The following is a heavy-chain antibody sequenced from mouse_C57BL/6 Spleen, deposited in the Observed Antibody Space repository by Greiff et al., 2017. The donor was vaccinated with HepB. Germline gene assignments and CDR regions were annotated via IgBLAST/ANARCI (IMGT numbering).Heavy chain of an antibody. CDR1: GFNIKDDY. CDR2: IDPENGDT. V-gene: IGHV14-4*01. Sequence: EVKVVESGAELVRPGASVKLSCTASGFNIKDDYMHWVKQRPEQGLEWIGWIDPENGDTEYASKFQGKATITADTSSNTAYLQLSSLTSEDTAVYYCTTLLRRYYFDYWGQGTTLTVSS. J-gene: IGHJ2*01. CDR3: TTLLRRYYFDY. D-gene: IGHD1-1*01.